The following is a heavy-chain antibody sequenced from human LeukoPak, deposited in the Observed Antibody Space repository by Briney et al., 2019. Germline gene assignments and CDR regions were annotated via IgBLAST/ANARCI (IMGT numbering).Heavy chain of an antibody. CDR1: GFTFSTCA. J-gene: IGHJ4*02. CDR3: AKATLPSSGYYSTLDY. V-gene: IGHV3-9*01. D-gene: IGHD3-22*01. Sequence: GGSLRLSCEASGFTFSTCAMSWVRQAPGKGLEWVSGISWNSGSIGYADSVKGRFTISRDNAKNSLYLQMNSLRAEDTALYYCAKATLPSSGYYSTLDYWGQGTLVTVSS. CDR2: ISWNSGSI.